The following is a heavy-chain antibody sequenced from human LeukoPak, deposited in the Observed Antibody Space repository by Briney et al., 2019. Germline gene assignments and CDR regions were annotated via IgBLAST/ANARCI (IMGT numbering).Heavy chain of an antibody. Sequence: GGSLRLSCAASGFTFSSYDMHWVRHAPGKGLEWVSAIDTAGDTYYPSSVKGRFTISRANAKNSLYLQMNSLRAGGTAVYYCARIQQWPNESFDYWGQGTLVTVSS. CDR2: IDTAGDT. J-gene: IGHJ4*02. CDR1: GFTFSSYD. CDR3: ARIQQWPNESFDY. V-gene: IGHV3-13*01. D-gene: IGHD6-19*01.